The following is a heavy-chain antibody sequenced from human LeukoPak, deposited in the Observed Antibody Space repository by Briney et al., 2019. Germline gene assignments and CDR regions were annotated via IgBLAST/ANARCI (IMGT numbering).Heavy chain of an antibody. CDR2: ISSSSSYI. D-gene: IGHD5-18*01. J-gene: IGHJ5*02. Sequence: PGGSLRLSCAASGFTFSSYSMNWVRQAPGKGLEWVSSISSSSSYIYYADSVKGRFTISRDNVKNSLYLQMNSLRGEDTAVYYCARDASSSGGYSFDPWGQGTLVTVPS. CDR3: ARDASSSGGYSFDP. V-gene: IGHV3-21*01. CDR1: GFTFSSYS.